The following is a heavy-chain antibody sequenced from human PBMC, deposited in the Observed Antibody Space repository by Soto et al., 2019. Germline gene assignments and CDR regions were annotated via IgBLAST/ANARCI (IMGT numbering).Heavy chain of an antibody. J-gene: IGHJ4*02. Sequence: EVQLVESGGGLVQPGGSLRLSCAASGFTFSSYDMHWVRQATGKGLEWVSAIGTAGDTYYPGSVKGRFTISRENAKNSLYLQMNSLRAEDTAVYYCARAFGYSSGWYSGWAGYFDYWGQGTLVTVSS. D-gene: IGHD6-19*01. CDR2: IGTAGDT. V-gene: IGHV3-13*01. CDR1: GFTFSSYD. CDR3: ARAFGYSSGWYSGWAGYFDY.